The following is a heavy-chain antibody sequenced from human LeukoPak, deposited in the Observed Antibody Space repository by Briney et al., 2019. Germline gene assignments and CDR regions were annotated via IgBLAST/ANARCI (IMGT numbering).Heavy chain of an antibody. D-gene: IGHD1-26*01. CDR1: GGSISSSSDY. V-gene: IGHV4-39*07. CDR3: ARDSGSYYVY. CDR2: IYNSGST. J-gene: IGHJ4*02. Sequence: SETLSLTCTVSGGSISSSSDYWGWIRQPPGKGLEWIGNIYNSGSTDYNPSLKSRVTISVDTSKNQFSLKLSSVTAADTAVYYCARDSGSYYVYWGQGTLVTVSS.